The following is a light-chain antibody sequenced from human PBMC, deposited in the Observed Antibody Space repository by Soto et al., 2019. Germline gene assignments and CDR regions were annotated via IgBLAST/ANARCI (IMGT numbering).Light chain of an antibody. CDR3: LQHGSYPLT. Sequence: DTQMTQSPSSLSASVGDRVTITCRASQDIRDNLGWYQQKPGKAPKHLIYAASSLQSGVPSRFSGSGFGTEFTLTISSLQPEDSATYYCLQHGSYPLTFGPGTKVDIK. V-gene: IGKV1-17*01. CDR2: AAS. CDR1: QDIRDN. J-gene: IGKJ3*01.